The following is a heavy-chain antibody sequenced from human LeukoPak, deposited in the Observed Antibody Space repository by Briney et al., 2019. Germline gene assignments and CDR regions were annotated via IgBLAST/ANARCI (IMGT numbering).Heavy chain of an antibody. V-gene: IGHV4-4*07. CDR3: AGVPAAAGWFDP. D-gene: IGHD6-13*01. Sequence: SETLSLTCTVSGGSISSYYWSWIRRPAGKGLEWIGRIYTSGSTNYNPSLKSRVTMSVDTSKNQFSLKLSSVTAADTAVYYCAGVPAAAGWFDPWGQGTLVTVSS. CDR2: IYTSGST. CDR1: GGSISSYY. J-gene: IGHJ5*02.